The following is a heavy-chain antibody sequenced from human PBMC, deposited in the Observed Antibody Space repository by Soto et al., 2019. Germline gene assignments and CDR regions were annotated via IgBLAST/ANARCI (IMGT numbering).Heavy chain of an antibody. V-gene: IGHV3-23*01. J-gene: IGHJ4*02. Sequence: EVQLLESGGGLVQPGGSLRLSCAASGFTFSSYAMSWVRQAPGKGLEWVSAISVSGGSTYYGDSVKGRLPISRDNSKNTRYLQMNSLRAEDMAVYYWAKGGDACLGLNDYWGQGNLVTVAS. CDR3: AKGGDACLGLNDY. D-gene: IGHD3-16*01. CDR2: ISVSGGST. CDR1: GFTFSSYA.